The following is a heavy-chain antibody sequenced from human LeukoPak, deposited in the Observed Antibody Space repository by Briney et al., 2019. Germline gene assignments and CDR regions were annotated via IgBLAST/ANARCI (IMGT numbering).Heavy chain of an antibody. CDR2: ISGDGGST. CDR1: GFTFDDYA. J-gene: IGHJ4*02. CDR3: AKGPSKYSSSWTSEFDY. V-gene: IGHV3-43*02. D-gene: IGHD6-13*01. Sequence: GGSLRLSCAASGFTFDDYAMHWVRQAPGKGLEWVSLISGDGGSTYYADSVKGRFTISRDNSKNSLYLQMNSLRTEDTALYYCAKGPSKYSSSWTSEFDYWGQGTLVTVSS.